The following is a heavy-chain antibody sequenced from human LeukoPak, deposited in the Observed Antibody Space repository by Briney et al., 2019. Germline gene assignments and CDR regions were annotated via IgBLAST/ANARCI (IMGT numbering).Heavy chain of an antibody. CDR2: INPSACST. V-gene: IGHV1-46*01. Sequence: ASVKVSCKASGYTFPRYYMHWLRQAPGQGLEWMGVINPSACSTSYAQQFQGRVTMTKDTSTSTVYMELSSLRSEDTDVYYCARDYYDSSGYCLDYWGKGTLVTVSS. D-gene: IGHD3-22*01. CDR1: GYTFPRYY. J-gene: IGHJ4*02. CDR3: ARDYYDSSGYCLDY.